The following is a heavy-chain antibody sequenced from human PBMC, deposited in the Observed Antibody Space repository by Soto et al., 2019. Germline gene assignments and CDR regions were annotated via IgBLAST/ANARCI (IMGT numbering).Heavy chain of an antibody. CDR2: IGTVDNT. J-gene: IGHJ6*02. CDR3: ARVNSMVRGAPYYYGMDV. V-gene: IGHV3-13*01. CDR1: GFTFSSYD. D-gene: IGHD3-10*01. Sequence: GGSLRLSCAASGFTFSSYDMHWVRQATGKGLEWVSAIGTVDNTYYAASVKGRFTISRENAKNSLYPQMDTLRAEDTAVYYCARVNSMVRGAPYYYGMDVWGQGTTVTVSS.